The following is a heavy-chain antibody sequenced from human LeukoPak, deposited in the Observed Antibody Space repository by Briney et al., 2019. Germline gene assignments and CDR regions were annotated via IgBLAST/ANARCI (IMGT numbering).Heavy chain of an antibody. D-gene: IGHD3-10*01. Sequence: SETLSLTCTVSGGSISSSSYYWGWIRQPPGKGLEWIGIIYYTGSTYYNPSLKSRVTISVDTSKNQFSLKLSSVTAADTAVYYCARDYYGSGSYYTLYFDYWGQGTLVTVSS. V-gene: IGHV4-39*02. J-gene: IGHJ4*02. CDR3: ARDYYGSGSYYTLYFDY. CDR2: IYYTGST. CDR1: GGSISSSSYY.